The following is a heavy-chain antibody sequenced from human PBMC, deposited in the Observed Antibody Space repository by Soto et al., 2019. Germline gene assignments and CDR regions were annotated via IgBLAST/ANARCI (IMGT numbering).Heavy chain of an antibody. Sequence: SETLSLTCTVPGVSISSYYWSWIAQPPGKGLEWIGYIYYSGSTNYNPSLKSRVTISVDTSKNQFSLKLSSVTAADTAVYYCARVLFGRGNWFDPWGQGTLVTVS. J-gene: IGHJ5*02. CDR1: GVSISSYY. CDR3: ARVLFGRGNWFDP. D-gene: IGHD3-3*01. V-gene: IGHV4-59*01. CDR2: IYYSGST.